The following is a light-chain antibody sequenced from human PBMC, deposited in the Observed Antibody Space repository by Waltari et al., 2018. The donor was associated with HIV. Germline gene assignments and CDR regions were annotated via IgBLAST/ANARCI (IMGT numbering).Light chain of an antibody. J-gene: IGLJ2*01. V-gene: IGLV1-44*01. CDR2: SNN. CDR3: SAWDDNVNAL. CDR1: RSNIGTNN. Sequence: QSVLRQPPSASGTTGQRVTISCSGSRSNIGTNNVNWYQQLPGTAPKLLIHSNNQRPSGVPDRFSGSRSGTSASLVISGLQSEDEADYYCSAWDDNVNALFGGGTKLTVL.